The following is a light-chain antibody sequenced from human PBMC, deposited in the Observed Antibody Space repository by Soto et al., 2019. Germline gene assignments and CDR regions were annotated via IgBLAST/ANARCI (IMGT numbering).Light chain of an antibody. CDR2: DAS. CDR1: QSVSSY. Sequence: IVLTQSPATLSLSPGERATLSCRASQSVSSYLAWYQQEPGQAPRLLIYDASNRATGIPARFSGSGSGTDFNLTISSLEPEDFAVYYCHQGSNWPLTFGGGTKVDIK. V-gene: IGKV3-11*01. CDR3: HQGSNWPLT. J-gene: IGKJ4*01.